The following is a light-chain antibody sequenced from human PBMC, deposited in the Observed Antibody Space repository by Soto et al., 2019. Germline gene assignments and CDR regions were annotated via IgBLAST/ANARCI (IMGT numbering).Light chain of an antibody. CDR1: SSDGGGYNY. J-gene: IGLJ1*01. CDR2: EVT. CDR3: SSYTSNSNPYV. Sequence: QSVLTQPASVSGSPGQSITISCTGTSSDGGGYNYVSWYRLHPGKAPKLMISEVTNRPSGVSSRFSGSKSGNTASLTISGLQADDEADYYCSSYTSNSNPYVFGTGTKV. V-gene: IGLV2-14*01.